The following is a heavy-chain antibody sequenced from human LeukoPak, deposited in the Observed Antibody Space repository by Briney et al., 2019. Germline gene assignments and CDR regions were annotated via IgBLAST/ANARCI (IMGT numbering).Heavy chain of an antibody. CDR1: GYTFTSYY. D-gene: IGHD6-6*01. Sequence: GASVKVSCKASGYTFTSYYMHWVRQAPGQGLEWMGIINPSGGSTSYAQKFQGRVTMTRDMSTSTVYTELSSLRSEDTAVYYCARDLRYSSSKNWFDPWGQGTLVTVSS. CDR2: INPSGGST. CDR3: ARDLRYSSSKNWFDP. J-gene: IGHJ5*02. V-gene: IGHV1-46*01.